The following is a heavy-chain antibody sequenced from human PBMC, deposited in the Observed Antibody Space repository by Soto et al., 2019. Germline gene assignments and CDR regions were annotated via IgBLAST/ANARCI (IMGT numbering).Heavy chain of an antibody. CDR2: IYYSGST. D-gene: IGHD2-2*01. V-gene: IGHV4-31*03. Sequence: SETLSLTCTVSGGSISSGGYYWSWIRQHPGKGLEWIGYIYYSGSTYYNPSLKSRVTISVDTSKNQFSLKLSSVTAADTAVYYCARVQGLGDIVVVPAAMNDYYYYYMDVWGKGTTVTVSS. J-gene: IGHJ6*03. CDR1: GGSISSGGYY. CDR3: ARVQGLGDIVVVPAAMNDYYYYYMDV.